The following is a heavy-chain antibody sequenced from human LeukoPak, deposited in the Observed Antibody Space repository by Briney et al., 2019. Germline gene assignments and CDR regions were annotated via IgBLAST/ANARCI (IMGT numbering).Heavy chain of an antibody. J-gene: IGHJ5*02. Sequence: GGSLRLSCAASGFTFSSYSMTWVRQAPGKGLEWVSYISSSSSTIYYADSVKGRFTISRDNAKNSLYLQMNSLRAEDTAVYYCARDGSSGWYGRLDQWGQGSLVTVSS. CDR3: ARDGSSGWYGRLDQ. CDR1: GFTFSSYS. V-gene: IGHV3-48*01. CDR2: ISSSSSTI. D-gene: IGHD6-19*01.